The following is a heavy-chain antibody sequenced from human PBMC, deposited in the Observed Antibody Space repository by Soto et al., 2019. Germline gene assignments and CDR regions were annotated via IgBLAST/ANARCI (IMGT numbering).Heavy chain of an antibody. CDR3: ARSTYDYGDYMDY. V-gene: IGHV1-69*02. J-gene: IGHJ4*02. CDR2: IIPILGIA. Sequence: ASVKVSCKASGGTFSSYTISWVRQAPGQGLEWMGRIIPILGIANYAQKFQGRVTITADKSTSTAYMELSSLRSEDTAVYYCARSTYDYGDYMDYWGQGTLVTVSS. D-gene: IGHD4-17*01. CDR1: GGTFSSYT.